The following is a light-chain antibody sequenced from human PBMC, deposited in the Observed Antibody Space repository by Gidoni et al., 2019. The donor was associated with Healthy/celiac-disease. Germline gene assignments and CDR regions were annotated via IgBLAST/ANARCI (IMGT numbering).Light chain of an antibody. J-gene: IGKJ4*01. V-gene: IGKV1-39*01. CDR2: AAS. CDR1: QSISSY. Sequence: DIQMTQSPSSLSASVGDRVTITCRASQSISSYLNWYQQKPGKAPKLLIYAASSFQSGVQSRFSGSGSGTDFTLTISSLQPEDFATYYCQQSYSTPRTFGGGTKVEIK. CDR3: QQSYSTPRT.